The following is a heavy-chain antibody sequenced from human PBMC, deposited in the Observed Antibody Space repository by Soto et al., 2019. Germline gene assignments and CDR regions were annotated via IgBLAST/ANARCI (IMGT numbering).Heavy chain of an antibody. V-gene: IGHV3-11*01. CDR2: ISSSGSTI. CDR1: GFTFSDYY. Sequence: GGSLRLSCAASGFTFSDYYMSWIRQAPGKGLEWVSYISSSGSTIYYADSVKGRFTISRDNAKNSLYLQMNSLRAEDTAVYYCARDGVTGLFPPLGHDAFDIWGQGTMVTVSS. D-gene: IGHD2-21*02. J-gene: IGHJ3*02. CDR3: ARDGVTGLFPPLGHDAFDI.